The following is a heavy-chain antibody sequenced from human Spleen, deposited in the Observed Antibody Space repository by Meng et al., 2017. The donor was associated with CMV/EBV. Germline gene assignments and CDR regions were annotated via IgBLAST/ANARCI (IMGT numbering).Heavy chain of an antibody. Sequence: ASVKVSCKASGGTFSSYAISWVRQAPGQGREWMGWISAYNGNTNYAQKLQGRVTMTTDTSTSTAYMELRSLRSDDTAVYYCARVGGYYDYVWGSYRHPFDPWGQGTLVTVSS. CDR1: GGTFSSYA. J-gene: IGHJ5*02. D-gene: IGHD3-16*02. CDR3: ARVGGYYDYVWGSYRHPFDP. V-gene: IGHV1-18*01. CDR2: ISAYNGNT.